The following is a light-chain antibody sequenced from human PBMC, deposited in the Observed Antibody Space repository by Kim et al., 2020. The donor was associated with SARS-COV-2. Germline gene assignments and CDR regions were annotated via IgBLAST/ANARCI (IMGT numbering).Light chain of an antibody. CDR3: NSRDSSGDHVV. J-gene: IGLJ3*02. Sequence: ALGQTARLTGQGDSRRNYYATWYQQRPGQAPVLVLYGKYNRPSGIPDRFSGSASGNTASLTITGAQAEDEADYYCNSRDSSGDHVVFGGGTQLTVL. CDR1: SRRNYY. V-gene: IGLV3-19*01. CDR2: GKY.